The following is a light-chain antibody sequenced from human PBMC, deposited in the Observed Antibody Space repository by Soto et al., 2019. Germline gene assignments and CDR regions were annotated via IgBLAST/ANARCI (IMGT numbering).Light chain of an antibody. CDR3: NSYTSSYTLV. CDR2: EVS. CDR1: SNDVGGYDY. V-gene: IGLV2-14*01. Sequence: QSALTQPASVSGSPGQSITISCSGTSNDVGGYDYVSWYQQHPGKAPKLVIYEVSNRPSWVSNRFSGSKSGNTASLTISGLQPEDEADYYCNSYTSSYTLVFGGVTKLTVL. J-gene: IGLJ2*01.